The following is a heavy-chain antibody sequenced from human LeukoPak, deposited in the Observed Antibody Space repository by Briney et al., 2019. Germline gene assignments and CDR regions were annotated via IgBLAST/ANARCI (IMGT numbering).Heavy chain of an antibody. CDR3: ARRRWLKLLWFGTPFDP. CDR2: VYYSGST. V-gene: IGHV4-59*12. D-gene: IGHD3-10*01. Sequence: SETLSLTCTVSGGSISSYHWSWIRQPPGKGLEWIGYVYYSGSTNYNPSLKSRVTISVDTSKNQFSLKLSSVTAADTAVYYCARRRWLKLLWFGTPFDPWGQGTLVTVSS. CDR1: GGSISSYH. J-gene: IGHJ5*02.